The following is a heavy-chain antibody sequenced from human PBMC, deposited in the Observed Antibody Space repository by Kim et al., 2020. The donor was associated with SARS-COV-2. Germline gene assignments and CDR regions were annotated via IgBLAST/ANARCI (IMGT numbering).Heavy chain of an antibody. CDR2: VNPNNGNT. CDR3: ARGIAWPKIDH. Sequence: ASVKVSCKAFGYMFSTHGITWLRQAPGQGLEYMGWVNPNNGNTEYAHKFQGRVTMTTDTSTRTAYMHLWSLPFYDTAVYYFARGIAWPKIDHWGQGTLVT. CDR1: GYMFSTHG. V-gene: IGHV1-18*04. J-gene: IGHJ4*02.